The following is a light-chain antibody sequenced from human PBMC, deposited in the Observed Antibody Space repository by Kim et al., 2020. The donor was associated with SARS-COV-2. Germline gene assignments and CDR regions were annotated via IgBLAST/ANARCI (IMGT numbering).Light chain of an antibody. CDR3: QQYLGPPIT. CDR1: QSVLERYRNENC. CDR2: WAC. J-gene: IGKJ4*01. V-gene: IGKV4-1*01. Sequence: RANINCKDSQSVLERYRNENCVTWYQHKPGQPPKVLFYWACIRESGVPDRFSGSGSGRDFTLTISSVQAEDVAVYYCQQYLGPPITFGGGTKLEI.